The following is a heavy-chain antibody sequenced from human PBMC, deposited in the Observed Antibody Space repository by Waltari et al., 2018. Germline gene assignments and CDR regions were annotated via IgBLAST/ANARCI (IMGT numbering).Heavy chain of an antibody. CDR1: GGSISNYY. D-gene: IGHD3-3*01. CDR2: ISSSGQT. CDR3: ARATYYDFSSGYSFDN. J-gene: IGHJ4*02. Sequence: QVQLQESGPGLVKPSETLSLTCSVSGGSISNYYWNWIRQTPGKGLEWIGYISSSGQTNYTPSLKSRVSVSIDTSKTRFSLRLSSVTAADTAVYYCARATYYDFSSGYSFDNWGQGTLVTVSS. V-gene: IGHV4-59*01.